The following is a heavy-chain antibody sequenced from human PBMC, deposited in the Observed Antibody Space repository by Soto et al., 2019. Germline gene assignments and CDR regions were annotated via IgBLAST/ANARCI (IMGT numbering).Heavy chain of an antibody. CDR3: SKGSSISFHYYLDV. D-gene: IGHD6-13*01. CDR1: GFTFSSYG. J-gene: IGHJ6*03. V-gene: IGHV3-23*01. CDR2: ISGSGGST. Sequence: GGSPRISCAASGFTFSSYGMTWVRQAPGKGLEWVSTISGSGGSTYYADSVKGRFTISRDNAKNTLYLQMNSLRAEDTAVYYCSKGSSISFHYYLDVWGQGTTVTVSS.